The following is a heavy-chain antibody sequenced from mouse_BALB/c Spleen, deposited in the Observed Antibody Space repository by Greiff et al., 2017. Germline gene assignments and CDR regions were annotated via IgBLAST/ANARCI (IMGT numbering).Heavy chain of an antibody. V-gene: IGHV1-19*01. CDR3: ARYGNYEAMDY. J-gene: IGHJ4*01. D-gene: IGHD2-1*01. CDR2: VNPYNGGT. CDR1: GYTFTDYY. Sequence: VQLQQSGPELVKPGASVEMSCKASGYTFTDYYMDWVKQSHGESFEWIGRVNPYNGGTSYNQKFKGKATLTVDKSSSTAYMELNSLTSEDSAVYYCARYGNYEAMDYWGQGTSVTVSS.